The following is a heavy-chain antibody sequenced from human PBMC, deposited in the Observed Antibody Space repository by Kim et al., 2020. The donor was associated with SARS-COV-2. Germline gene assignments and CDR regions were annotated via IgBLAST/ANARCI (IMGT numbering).Heavy chain of an antibody. D-gene: IGHD2-15*01. CDR2: IRSKANSYAT. CDR1: GFTFSGSA. Sequence: GGSLRLSCAASGFTFSGSAMHWVRQASGKGLEWVGRIRSKANSYATAYAASVKGRFTISRDDSKNTAYLQMNSLKTEDTAVYYCTSCSGGSCYSVEEDAFDIWGQGTMVTVSS. V-gene: IGHV3-73*01. J-gene: IGHJ3*02. CDR3: TSCSGGSCYSVEEDAFDI.